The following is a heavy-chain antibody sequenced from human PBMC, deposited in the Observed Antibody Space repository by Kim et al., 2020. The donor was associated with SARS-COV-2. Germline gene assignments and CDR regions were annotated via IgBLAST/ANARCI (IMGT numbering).Heavy chain of an antibody. J-gene: IGHJ6*02. V-gene: IGHV4-38-2*02. D-gene: IGHD4-17*01. CDR1: GYSISSGYY. Sequence: SETLSLTCTVSGYSISSGYYWGWIRQPPGKGLEWIGSIYHSGSTYYNPSLKSRVTISVDTSKNQFSLKLSSVTAADTAVYYCARGSNDYGDSQTYYYYYGMDVWGQGTTVTVSS. CDR2: IYHSGST. CDR3: ARGSNDYGDSQTYYYYYGMDV.